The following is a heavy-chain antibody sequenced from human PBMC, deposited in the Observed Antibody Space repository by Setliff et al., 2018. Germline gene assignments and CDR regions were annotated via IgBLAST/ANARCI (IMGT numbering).Heavy chain of an antibody. D-gene: IGHD2-2*01. CDR2: VYYSGTT. CDR1: GGSISSGSYY. CDR3: ARLSCSSNSCPFDF. V-gene: IGHV4-39*06. J-gene: IGHJ4*02. Sequence: SETLSLTCTVSGGSISSGSYYWGWIRQPPGKGLEWIGSVYYSGTTYYNPSLKSRLTMSVDTSKNQFTLKVISVTAADTAVYYCARLSCSSNSCPFDFWVQGTQVTVS.